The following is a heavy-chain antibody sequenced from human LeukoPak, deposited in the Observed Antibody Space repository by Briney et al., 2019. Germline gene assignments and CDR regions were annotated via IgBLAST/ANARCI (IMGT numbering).Heavy chain of an antibody. V-gene: IGHV1-8*01. CDR3: ARRIAAAGVGIVY. J-gene: IGHJ4*02. CDR2: MNPDSGNT. D-gene: IGHD6-13*01. Sequence: WMNPDSGNTGYAQKFQGRVTMTRTPSISTAYMELSSLTSEDTAVYYCARRIAAAGVGIVYWGQGTLVTVSS.